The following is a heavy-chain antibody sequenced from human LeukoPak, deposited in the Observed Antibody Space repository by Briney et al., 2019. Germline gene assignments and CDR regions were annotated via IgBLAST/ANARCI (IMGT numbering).Heavy chain of an antibody. CDR3: ARDTWRSGYYHPFAY. CDR2: IFHTGST. D-gene: IGHD3-22*01. CDR1: GDSISSGNY. V-gene: IGHV4-38-2*02. J-gene: IGHJ4*02. Sequence: PSETLSLTCTVSGDSISSGNYWGWIRQPPGKGLEWIGSIFHTGSTYFNLSLKSRVTISVDTSKNQFSLRLSSVTAADTAVYYCARDTWRSGYYHPFAYSGRGTLVTVSS.